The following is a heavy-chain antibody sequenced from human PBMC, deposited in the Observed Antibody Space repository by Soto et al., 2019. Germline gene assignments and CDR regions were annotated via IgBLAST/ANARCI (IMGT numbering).Heavy chain of an antibody. D-gene: IGHD6-19*01. CDR2: IYYSGST. Sequence: QSLCLTCAGSGLYISSYYWSWVPQPPGKGLEWIGYIYYSGSTNYDPSIKSRVTISEDTSKNRFFLKLSSVTAADTDVYYWARGDITVAGTGFDYWGQVTLVTVYS. CDR3: ARGDITVAGTGFDY. CDR1: GLYISSYY. V-gene: IGHV4-59*01. J-gene: IGHJ4*02.